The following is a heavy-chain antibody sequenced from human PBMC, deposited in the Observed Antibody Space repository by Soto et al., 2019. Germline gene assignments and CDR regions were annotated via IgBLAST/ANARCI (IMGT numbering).Heavy chain of an antibody. D-gene: IGHD3-22*01. CDR1: GGSISSYY. V-gene: IGHV4-59*08. CDR2: IYYSGST. J-gene: IGHJ5*02. CDR3: ARHLGYDSSGYYRNWFDP. Sequence: SETLSLTCTVSGGSISSYYWSWIRQPPGKGLEWIGYIYYSGSTNYNPSLKSRVTMSVDTSKNQLSLKVSSVTAADTAVYYCARHLGYDSSGYYRNWFDPWGQGTLVTVS.